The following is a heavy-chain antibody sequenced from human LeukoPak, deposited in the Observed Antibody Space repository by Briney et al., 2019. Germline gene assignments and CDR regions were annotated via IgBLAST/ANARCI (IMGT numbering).Heavy chain of an antibody. V-gene: IGHV1-69*05. CDR1: GGTLSSYA. J-gene: IGHJ5*01. D-gene: IGHD5-24*01. Sequence: SVKVSCKAFGGTLSSYAISWVRQAPGQGLEWMGRIIPIFGTANYAQRFQGRVTITTDESTSTAYMELNSHRSEDTAVYVSARGDGYGYNWFAFCGQGALATVSS. CDR2: IIPIFGTA. CDR3: ARGDGYGYNWFAF.